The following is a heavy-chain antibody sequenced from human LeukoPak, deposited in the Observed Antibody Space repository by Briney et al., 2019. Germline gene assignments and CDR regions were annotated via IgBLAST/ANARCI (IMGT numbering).Heavy chain of an antibody. D-gene: IGHD3-9*01. CDR2: ISSSSSTI. CDR3: ATRDRVLRYFDWFQV. Sequence: GGSLRLSCAASGFTFSSYSMNWVRQAPGKGLEWVSYISSSSSTIYYADSVKGRFTISRDNAKSSLYLQMNSLRDEDTAVYYCATRDRVLRYFDWFQVWGQGTLVTVSS. CDR1: GFTFSSYS. J-gene: IGHJ4*02. V-gene: IGHV3-48*02.